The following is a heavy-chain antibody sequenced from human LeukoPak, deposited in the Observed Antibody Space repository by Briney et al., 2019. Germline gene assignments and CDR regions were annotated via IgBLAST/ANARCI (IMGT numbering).Heavy chain of an antibody. J-gene: IGHJ4*02. CDR3: ARSGYSGYVPDY. Sequence: GGSLRLSCAASGFTFSGYFMNWIRQAPGKGLEWVSYISPGSDYTNYADSVKGRFTISRDNAKNSLYLQMNSLRAEDTAVYFCARSGYSGYVPDYWGQGTLVTVSS. CDR1: GFTFSGYF. V-gene: IGHV3-11*06. D-gene: IGHD5-12*01. CDR2: ISPGSDYT.